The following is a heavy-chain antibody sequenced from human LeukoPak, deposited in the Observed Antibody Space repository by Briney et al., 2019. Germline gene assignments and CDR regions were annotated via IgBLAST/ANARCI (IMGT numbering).Heavy chain of an antibody. CDR1: GGSISSSSYY. D-gene: IGHD3-22*01. CDR2: IYYSGST. CDR3: ARLSLHSETIDRSFDY. Sequence: PSETLSLTCTVSGGSISSSSYYWGWIRQPPGKGLEWIGSIYYSGSTYYNPSLKSRVTISVDTSKNQFSLKLSSVTAADTAVYYCARLSLHSETIDRSFDYWGQGTLVTVSS. J-gene: IGHJ4*02. V-gene: IGHV4-39*01.